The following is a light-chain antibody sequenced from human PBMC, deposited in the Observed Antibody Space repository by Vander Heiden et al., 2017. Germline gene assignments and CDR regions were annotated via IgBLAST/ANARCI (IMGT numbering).Light chain of an antibody. CDR3: AAWDDSLRGV. CDR1: SSNIGSHS. Sequence: QSVLTQPPSASGTPGQRVTISCSGSSSNIGSHSVYWYHQHPGTAPKLLIYRNKQRPSGVPDRFSGSKSGTSASLAISGLRSEDEADYYCAAWDDSLRGVFGGGTKLTVL. J-gene: IGLJ2*01. CDR2: RNK. V-gene: IGLV1-47*01.